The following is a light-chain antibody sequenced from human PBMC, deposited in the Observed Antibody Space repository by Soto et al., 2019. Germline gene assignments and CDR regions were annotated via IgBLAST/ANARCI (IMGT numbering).Light chain of an antibody. J-gene: IGKJ4*01. Sequence: DIQMTQSPSTVSGSVGDRVTITCRASQTISSWLAWYQQKPGKAPKLLIYKASTLKSGVPSRFSGSGSVTEFTLTISSLQPEDFATYYCQQSYSTLTFGGGTKVDIK. V-gene: IGKV1-5*03. CDR2: KAS. CDR1: QTISSW. CDR3: QQSYSTLT.